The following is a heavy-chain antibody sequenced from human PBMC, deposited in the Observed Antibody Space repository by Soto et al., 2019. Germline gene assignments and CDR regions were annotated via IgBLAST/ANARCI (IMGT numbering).Heavy chain of an antibody. D-gene: IGHD3-22*01. CDR3: ARDSDSSGYYPNYYYYGMDV. Sequence: ASVKVSCKASGYTFTSYRSSWVRQAPGQGLEWMGWISAYNGNTNYAQKLQGRVTMTTDTSTSTAYMELRSLRPDDTAVYYCARDSDSSGYYPNYYYYGMDVWGQGTTVTVS. CDR1: GYTFTSYR. CDR2: ISAYNGNT. J-gene: IGHJ6*02. V-gene: IGHV1-18*04.